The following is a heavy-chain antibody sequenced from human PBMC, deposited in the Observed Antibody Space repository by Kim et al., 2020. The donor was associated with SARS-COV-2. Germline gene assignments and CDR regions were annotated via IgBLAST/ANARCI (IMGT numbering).Heavy chain of an antibody. D-gene: IGHD3-9*01. Sequence: SETLSLTCAVYGDPVNGYYWSWIRQPPGKGLEWIGEINYDRSTNYKPSLKSPVTMSLDSSKSQFSLRLTSLTAADTAVYYCARGRYFDWLFHQSPHYFD. CDR2: INYDRST. V-gene: IGHV4-34*01. CDR1: GDPVNGYY. J-gene: IGHJ4*01. CDR3: ARGRYFDWLFHQSPHYFD.